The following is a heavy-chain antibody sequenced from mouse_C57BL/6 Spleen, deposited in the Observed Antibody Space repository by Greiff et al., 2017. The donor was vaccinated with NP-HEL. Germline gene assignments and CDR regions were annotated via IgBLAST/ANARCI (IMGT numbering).Heavy chain of an antibody. CDR1: GFTFSDYG. J-gene: IGHJ2*01. Sequence: EVMLVESGGGLVKPGGSLKLSCAASGFTFSDYGMHWVRQAPEKGLEWVAYISSGSSTIYYADTVKGRFTISRDNAKNTLFLQMTSLRSEDTAMYYCARVAYYDYDYFDYWGQGTTLTVSS. CDR3: ARVAYYDYDYFDY. V-gene: IGHV5-17*01. D-gene: IGHD2-4*01. CDR2: ISSGSSTI.